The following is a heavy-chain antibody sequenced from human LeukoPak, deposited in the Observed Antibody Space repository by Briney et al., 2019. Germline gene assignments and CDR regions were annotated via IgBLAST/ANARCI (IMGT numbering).Heavy chain of an antibody. CDR3: AKAGQGDN. CDR2: ISGSGGST. CDR1: GFTFTRYV. J-gene: IGHJ4*02. V-gene: IGHV3-23*01. Sequence: PGGSLRLSCAASGFTFTRYVMTWVRQAPGKGLEWVSSISGSGGSTWYADSVKGRFTISRDNSKNTIYLQMNSLRAEDTASYYCAKAGQGDNWGQGTLVIVSS.